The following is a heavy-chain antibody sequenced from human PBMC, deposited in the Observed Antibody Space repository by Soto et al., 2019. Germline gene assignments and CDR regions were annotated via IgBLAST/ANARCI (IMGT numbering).Heavy chain of an antibody. V-gene: IGHV3-30*18. J-gene: IGHJ6*02. Sequence: QVQLVESGGGVVQPGRSLRLSCAASGFTFSSYGMHWVRQAPGTGLEWVAFISYDGRTKYYADSVKGRFTISRDNSKNTVYLEMNILRVVDTAVYYCAKDGFDGRFAYVYGMDVWGQGTKVTVSS. CDR1: GFTFSSYG. CDR3: AKDGFDGRFAYVYGMDV. D-gene: IGHD1-26*01. CDR2: ISYDGRTK.